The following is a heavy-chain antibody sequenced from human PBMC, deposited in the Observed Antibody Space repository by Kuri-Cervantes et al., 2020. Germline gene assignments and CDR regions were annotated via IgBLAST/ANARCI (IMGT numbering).Heavy chain of an antibody. CDR3: ARRGSGWSFDY. CDR2: IWYDGSNK. J-gene: IGHJ4*02. CDR1: GFTFSNYD. D-gene: IGHD6-19*01. Sequence: GESLKISCAASGFTFSNYDIHWVRQAPGKGLEWVAVIWYDGSNKYYADSVKGRFTISRDTAKTSLYLQMNSLRAEDTAVYYCARRGSGWSFDYWGQGTLVTVSS. V-gene: IGHV3-33*01.